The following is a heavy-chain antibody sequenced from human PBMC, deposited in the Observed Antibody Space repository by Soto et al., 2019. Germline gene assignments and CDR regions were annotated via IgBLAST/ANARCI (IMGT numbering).Heavy chain of an antibody. D-gene: IGHD4-17*01. Sequence: QVLLVESGGGLVKPGGSLRLACAASGFIFSDNYMSWIRQAPGKGLEWVSYISTSGQYTNYADSVKGRFTISRDNAKNSLSLQMNSLRAEDTAVYYCARDGNYGDNPFDIWGQWTMVTVSS. J-gene: IGHJ3*02. V-gene: IGHV3-11*06. CDR1: GFIFSDNY. CDR3: ARDGNYGDNPFDI. CDR2: ISTSGQYT.